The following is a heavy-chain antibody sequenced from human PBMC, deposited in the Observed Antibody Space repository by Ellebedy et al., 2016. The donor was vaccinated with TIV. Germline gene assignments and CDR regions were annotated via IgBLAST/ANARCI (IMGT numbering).Heavy chain of an antibody. CDR3: ARDQMATIPY. CDR2: ISSSSSYI. V-gene: IGHV3-21*01. J-gene: IGHJ4*02. Sequence: PGGSLRLSCAASGFTFSSYTMNRVRQAPGKGLEWVSSISSSSSYIYYADSVKGRFTISRHNAKNSLYLQMNSLRAEDTAVYYCARDQMATIPYWGQGTLVTGSS. D-gene: IGHD5-24*01. CDR1: GFTFSSYT.